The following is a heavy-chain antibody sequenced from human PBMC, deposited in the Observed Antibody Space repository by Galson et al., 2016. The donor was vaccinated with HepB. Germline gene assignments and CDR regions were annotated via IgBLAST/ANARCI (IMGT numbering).Heavy chain of an antibody. CDR2: INSISSHI. V-gene: IGHV3-11*01. Sequence: SLRLSCAASEFSVSGNYLSWVRQAPGKGLEWVSYINSISSHIFYADSVKGRFTVSRDNARAAVYLEMNGLRADDPAVYYCTGGLVRNGDHVSWGQGTLVTVSS. CDR1: EFSVSGNY. CDR3: TGGLVRNGDHVS. J-gene: IGHJ5*02. D-gene: IGHD4-17*01.